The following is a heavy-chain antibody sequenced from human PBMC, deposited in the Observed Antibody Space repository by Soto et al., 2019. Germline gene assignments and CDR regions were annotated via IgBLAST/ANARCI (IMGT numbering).Heavy chain of an antibody. Sequence: EASVKVSCKASGYTFTSYGISWVRQAPGQGLEWMGWISAYNGNTNYAQKLQGRVTMTTDTSTSTAYMELRSLRSDDTAVYYCARDSGIAGYYYYYGMDVWGQGTTVTVSS. D-gene: IGHD6-13*01. J-gene: IGHJ6*02. CDR1: GYTFTSYG. CDR3: ARDSGIAGYYYYYGMDV. CDR2: ISAYNGNT. V-gene: IGHV1-18*01.